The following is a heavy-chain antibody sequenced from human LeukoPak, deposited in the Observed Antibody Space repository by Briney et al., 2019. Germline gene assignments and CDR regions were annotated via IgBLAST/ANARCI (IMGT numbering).Heavy chain of an antibody. CDR3: ARGVGPANNYYYMDV. J-gene: IGHJ6*03. CDR1: GFIFSSYE. Sequence: GGSLRLSCAASGFIFSSYEMNWVRQAPGKGLEWVSYIASSGSTILYADSVKGRFTISRDNAKESLFLQMNSLGAEDTAVYYCARGVGPANNYYYMDVWGRGTTVTISS. CDR2: IASSGSTI. D-gene: IGHD1-26*01. V-gene: IGHV3-48*03.